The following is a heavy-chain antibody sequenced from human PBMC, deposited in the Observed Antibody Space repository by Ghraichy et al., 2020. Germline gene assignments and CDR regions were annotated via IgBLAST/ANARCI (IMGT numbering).Heavy chain of an antibody. CDR2: ITGRGESA. CDR1: GFTFSNYF. D-gene: IGHD2/OR15-2a*01. J-gene: IGHJ4*02. V-gene: IGHV3-23*01. Sequence: ETLSLTCAASGFTFSNYFMSWVRQVPGKGLEWVSAITGRGESAYYADSVKGRFTIARDNSNNMLYLQMSGLRAEDTATYFCAKNRGNMDPYFDYWGRGTVVNVSS. CDR3: AKNRGNMDPYFDY.